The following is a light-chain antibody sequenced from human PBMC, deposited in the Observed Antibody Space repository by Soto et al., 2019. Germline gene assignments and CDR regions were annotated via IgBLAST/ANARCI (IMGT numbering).Light chain of an antibody. J-gene: IGKJ2*01. V-gene: IGKV1-39*01. CDR3: QQSYSTPYT. CDR2: AAS. CDR1: QSIRSH. Sequence: DMQMTQSPSSLSASVGDRVTITCRTSQSIRSHLNWYQQKPGKAPKLLIYAASSLQGGVPSRFSGTGSGTDFTLTINSLQPEDFATYYCQQSYSTPYTFGQGTKLEIK.